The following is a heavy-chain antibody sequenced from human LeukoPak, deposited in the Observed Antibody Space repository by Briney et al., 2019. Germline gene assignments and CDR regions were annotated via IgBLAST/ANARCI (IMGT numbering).Heavy chain of an antibody. V-gene: IGHV4-59*08. CDR1: GGSISSYY. D-gene: IGHD5-24*01. CDR2: IYYSGSTNY. Sequence: SETLSLTCTVSGGSISSYYWTWIRQPPGKGLEWIGYIYYSGSTNYNYNPSLKSRVTISLDTSNNQFSLKLSSVTAADAAMYYCARHGGGYSFDYWGRGTLVTVSS. J-gene: IGHJ4*02. CDR3: ARHGGGYSFDY.